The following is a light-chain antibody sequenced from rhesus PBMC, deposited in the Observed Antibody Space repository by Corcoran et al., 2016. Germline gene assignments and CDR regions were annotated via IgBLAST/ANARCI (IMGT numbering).Light chain of an antibody. CDR3: YQHGSGIFT. J-gene: IGKJ3*01. CDR1: QRVSSY. CDR2: GAS. Sequence: QVILTQSPATLSLSPGERATLSCRASQRVSSYLAWYQQKPGQAPRLLIYGASSRASGIPDRFSGSGTWTDFTLTISSLEPEDVGVYHCYQHGSGIFTFGPGTKLDIK. V-gene: IGKV3-10*01.